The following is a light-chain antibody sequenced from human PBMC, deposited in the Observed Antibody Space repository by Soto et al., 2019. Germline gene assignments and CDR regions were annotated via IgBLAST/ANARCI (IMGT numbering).Light chain of an antibody. J-gene: IGKJ1*01. V-gene: IGKV3-20*01. CDR3: QQYGSSLAWT. Sequence: EIVLTQSPGTLSLSPGERATLSCRASQSVGSSYLAWYQQKPGQAPRLLLYGASSRATGIPDRFSGSGSGTGFTLTITRLEPEDFAVYYCQQYGSSLAWTFGQGTKVDIK. CDR2: GAS. CDR1: QSVGSSY.